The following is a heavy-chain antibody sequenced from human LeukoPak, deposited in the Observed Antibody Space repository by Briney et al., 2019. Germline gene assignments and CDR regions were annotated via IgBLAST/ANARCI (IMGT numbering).Heavy chain of an antibody. Sequence: SQTLSLTCTVSGGSISSGGYYWSWIRQHPGKGLEWIGYIYYSGSIYYNPSLKSRVTISVDTSKNQFSLKLSSVTAADTAVYYCARDRDGSGDYWGQGTLVTVSS. J-gene: IGHJ4*02. D-gene: IGHD6-25*01. V-gene: IGHV4-31*03. CDR1: GGSISSGGYY. CDR2: IYYSGSI. CDR3: ARDRDGSGDY.